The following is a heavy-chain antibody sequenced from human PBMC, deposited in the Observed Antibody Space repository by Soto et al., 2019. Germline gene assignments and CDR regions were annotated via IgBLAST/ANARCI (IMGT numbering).Heavy chain of an antibody. V-gene: IGHV3-23*01. CDR3: AKEGEVVEVAASRRHFDY. CDR2: ISAGSTDT. D-gene: IGHD6-19*01. CDR1: GFIFSTYA. J-gene: IGHJ4*02. Sequence: EVQLLESGGGLVQPGGSLRLSCTASGFIFSTYAMTWVRQAPGKGLEWVSTISAGSTDTYYADSVKGRFTISRDYSNNTLYLQMNSLRAEDTAVYYCAKEGEVVEVAASRRHFDYWGQGTLVTVSS.